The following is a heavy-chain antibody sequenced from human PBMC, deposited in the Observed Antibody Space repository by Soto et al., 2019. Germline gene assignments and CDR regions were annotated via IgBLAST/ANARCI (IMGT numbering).Heavy chain of an antibody. D-gene: IGHD3-9*01. V-gene: IGHV3-11*05. CDR3: ARDDSDWFLN. J-gene: IGHJ4*01. CDR1: GFTLSDYY. CDR2: ISTNSRYT. Sequence: GGSLRLSCAASGFTLSDYYMTWIRQAPGKGLEWISYISTNSRYTKYADSVKGRFTISRDDAKNSLYLQMNSLRVEDTAVYYCARDDSDWFLNWGRGTLVTVSS.